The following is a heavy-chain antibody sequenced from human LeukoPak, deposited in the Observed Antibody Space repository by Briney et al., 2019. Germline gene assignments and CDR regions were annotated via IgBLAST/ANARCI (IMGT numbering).Heavy chain of an antibody. D-gene: IGHD1-26*01. V-gene: IGHV3-21*01. CDR2: ISSSKSYI. J-gene: IGHJ4*02. Sequence: RGSLRLSCAASGFSFSSYSMNWVRQAPGKGLEWVSSISSSKSYIFYADSVKGRFTISRDNAKNSLYLEMTSLRAEDTAVYYCASGTPAGDYWGQGTLVTVSA. CDR3: ASGTPAGDY. CDR1: GFSFSSYS.